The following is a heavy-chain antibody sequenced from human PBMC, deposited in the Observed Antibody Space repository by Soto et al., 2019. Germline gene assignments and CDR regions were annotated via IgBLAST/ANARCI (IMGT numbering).Heavy chain of an antibody. J-gene: IGHJ6*02. CDR1: GFTFSSYG. D-gene: IGHD3-9*01. V-gene: IGHV3-30*18. Sequence: QVQLVESGGGVVQPGRSLRLSCAASGFTFSSYGMHWVRQAPGTGLEWVAVISYDGSNKYYADSVKGRFTISRDNSKNTLYLQMNSLRAEDTAVYYCAKDDYDITYGMDVWGHGTTVTVSS. CDR3: AKDDYDITYGMDV. CDR2: ISYDGSNK.